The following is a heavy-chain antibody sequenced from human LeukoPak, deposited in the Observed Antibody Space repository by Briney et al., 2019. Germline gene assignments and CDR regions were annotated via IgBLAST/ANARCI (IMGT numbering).Heavy chain of an antibody. J-gene: IGHJ3*02. V-gene: IGHV3-21*04. CDR1: GFTFSSYS. D-gene: IGHD3-22*01. Sequence: GGSLRLSCAASGFTFSSYSMNWVRQAPGKGLEWVSSISSSSCYTYYADSVKGRFTISRDNSKNTLYLQMNSLRAEDTAVYYCAKDHTYYDSSGYYPDAFDIWGQGTMVTVSS. CDR2: ISSSSCYT. CDR3: AKDHTYYDSSGYYPDAFDI.